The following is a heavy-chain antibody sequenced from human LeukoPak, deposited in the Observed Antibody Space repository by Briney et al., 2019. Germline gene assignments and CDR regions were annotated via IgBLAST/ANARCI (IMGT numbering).Heavy chain of an antibody. D-gene: IGHD3-22*01. Sequence: GESLKISCKGSGYSFTTYWIGWVRQMPGKGLEWMGIIYPGDSDTRYSPSFQGQVTISADKSISTAYLQWSSLKASDTAMYYCARAPYYYDSSGYAYYYYGMDVWGQGTTVTVSS. J-gene: IGHJ6*02. V-gene: IGHV5-51*01. CDR1: GYSFTTYW. CDR2: IYPGDSDT. CDR3: ARAPYYYDSSGYAYYYYGMDV.